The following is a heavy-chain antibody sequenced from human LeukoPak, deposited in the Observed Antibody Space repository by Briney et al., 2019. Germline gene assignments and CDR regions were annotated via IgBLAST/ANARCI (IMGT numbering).Heavy chain of an antibody. Sequence: SVKVSCKASGGTFSSYAISWVRQAPGQGLEWMGRIIPILGIANYAQKFQGRVTITADKSTSTAYMELSSLRSEDTAVYYCARDGMDTAMAHYYYGMDVWGQGTTVTVSS. CDR3: ARDGMDTAMAHYYYGMDV. J-gene: IGHJ6*02. V-gene: IGHV1-69*04. CDR2: IIPILGIA. D-gene: IGHD5-18*01. CDR1: GGTFSSYA.